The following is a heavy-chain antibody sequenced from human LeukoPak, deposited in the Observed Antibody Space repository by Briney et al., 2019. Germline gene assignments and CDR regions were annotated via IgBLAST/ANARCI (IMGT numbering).Heavy chain of an antibody. D-gene: IGHD3-22*01. Sequence: SETLSLTCTVSGGSISSYYWSWIRQPAGKGLEWIGRIYTSGSTNYNPSLKSRVTISVDTSRNRFSLKLSSVTAADTAVYYCARKNSYYYDSSGYPYYYGMDVWGQGTTVTVSS. V-gene: IGHV4-4*07. CDR2: IYTSGST. CDR1: GGSISSYY. J-gene: IGHJ6*02. CDR3: ARKNSYYYDSSGYPYYYGMDV.